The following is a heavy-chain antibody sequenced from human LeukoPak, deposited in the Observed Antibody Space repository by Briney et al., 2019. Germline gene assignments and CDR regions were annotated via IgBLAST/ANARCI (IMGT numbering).Heavy chain of an antibody. V-gene: IGHV3-33*01. CDR2: IWNDGSNK. J-gene: IGHJ4*02. Sequence: GRSLTLSCAASGFTFSTYSMHWVRQAPGKGLEWVSVIWNDGSNKYYADSVKGRFTISRDNSRNTLYLQMNSLRVEDTAVYYCARAVGPFDYWGQGTLVTVSS. CDR1: GFTFSTYS. D-gene: IGHD2-15*01. CDR3: ARAVGPFDY.